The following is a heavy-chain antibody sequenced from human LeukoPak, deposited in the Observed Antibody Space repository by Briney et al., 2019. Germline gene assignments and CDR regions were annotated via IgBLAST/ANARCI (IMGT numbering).Heavy chain of an antibody. D-gene: IGHD2-2*02. CDR2: IYTSGST. CDR1: GGSISSGSYY. Sequence: SETLSLTCTVSGGSISSGSYYWSWIRQPAGKGLEWIGRIYTSGSTNYNPSLKSRVTISVDTSKNQFSLKLSSVTAADTAVYYGARVGYCSSTSCYNMDVWGKGTTVTVSS. V-gene: IGHV4-61*02. J-gene: IGHJ6*03. CDR3: ARVGYCSSTSCYNMDV.